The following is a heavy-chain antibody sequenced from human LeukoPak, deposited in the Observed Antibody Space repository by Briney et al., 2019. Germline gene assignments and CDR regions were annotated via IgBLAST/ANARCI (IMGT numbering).Heavy chain of an antibody. V-gene: IGHV3-23*01. CDR2: ITTSGDNT. CDR1: GFTFSSYT. D-gene: IGHD6-19*01. CDR3: ANEGYSSGWYRWFDP. Sequence: PGGSLRLSCTASGFTFSSYTMTWVRQAPGKGLECVSSITTSGDNTYYADSVKGRFTMSRDNSKNTLDLQMNSLRAEDTALYYCANEGYSSGWYRWFDPWGQGTLVTVSS. J-gene: IGHJ5*02.